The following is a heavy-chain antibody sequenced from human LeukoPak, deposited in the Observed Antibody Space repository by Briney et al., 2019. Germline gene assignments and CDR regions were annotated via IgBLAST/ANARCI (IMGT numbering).Heavy chain of an antibody. J-gene: IGHJ5*02. V-gene: IGHV4-34*01. CDR3: ARDSYYDFWSGYHSYNWFDP. D-gene: IGHD3-3*01. Sequence: PSETLSLTCAVYGGSFSGYYWSWIRQPPGKGLEWIGEINHSGSTNYNPSLKSRVTISVDTSKNQFSLKLSSVTAADTAVYYCARDSYYDFWSGYHSYNWFDPWGQGTLVTVSS. CDR2: INHSGST. CDR1: GGSFSGYY.